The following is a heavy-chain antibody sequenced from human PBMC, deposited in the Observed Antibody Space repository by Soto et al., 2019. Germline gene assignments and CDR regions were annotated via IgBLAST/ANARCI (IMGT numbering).Heavy chain of an antibody. Sequence: GGSLRLSCAASGLPFSSYGMHWVRQAPGKGLEWVAVIWYDGSNKYYADSVKGRFTISRDNSKNTLYLQMNSLRAEDTAVYYCARGDYYMDVWGKGTTVTVSS. CDR3: ARGDYYMDV. J-gene: IGHJ6*03. CDR2: IWYDGSNK. V-gene: IGHV3-33*01. CDR1: GLPFSSYG.